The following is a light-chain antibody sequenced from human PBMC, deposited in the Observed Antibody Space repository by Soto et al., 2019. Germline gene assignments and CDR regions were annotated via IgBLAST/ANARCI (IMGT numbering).Light chain of an antibody. CDR3: SSFATTSTYV. CDR2: DVN. V-gene: IGLV2-14*03. CDR1: SSDVGGYNF. J-gene: IGLJ1*01. Sequence: QSALTQPASVSGSPGQSITISCTGTSSDVGGYNFVSWYQQHPGKAPKLMIYDVNSRPSAVSHRFSGYKSGNTASLTISGLQAEDDADYYCSSFATTSTYVFGAGTKVTVL.